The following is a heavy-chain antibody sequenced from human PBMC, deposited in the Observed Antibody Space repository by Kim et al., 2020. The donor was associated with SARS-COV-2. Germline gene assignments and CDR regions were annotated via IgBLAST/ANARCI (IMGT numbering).Heavy chain of an antibody. Sequence: YADSVKGRLTISKDNSKNTLYLKMNSRRAEDTAVYFCAKIHTSLGQGPYWGQGTLVTVS. D-gene: IGHD3-16*02. CDR3: AKIHTSLGQGPY. J-gene: IGHJ4*02. V-gene: IGHV3-23*01.